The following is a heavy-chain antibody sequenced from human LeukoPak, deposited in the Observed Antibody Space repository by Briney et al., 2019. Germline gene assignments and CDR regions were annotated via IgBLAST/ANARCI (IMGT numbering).Heavy chain of an antibody. CDR3: ARDLRVLWFGELLYSLDY. V-gene: IGHV4-39*07. Sequence: SETLSLTCTVSGGSISSSSYYWGWIRQPPGKGLEWIGSIYYSGSTYYNPSLKSRVTISVDTSKNQFSLKLSSVTAADTAVYYCARDLRVLWFGELLYSLDYWGQGTLVTVSS. CDR1: GGSISSSSYY. J-gene: IGHJ4*02. D-gene: IGHD3-10*01. CDR2: IYYSGST.